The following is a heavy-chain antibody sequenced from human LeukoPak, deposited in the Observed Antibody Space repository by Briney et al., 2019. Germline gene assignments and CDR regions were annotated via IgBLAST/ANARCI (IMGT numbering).Heavy chain of an antibody. J-gene: IGHJ6*02. CDR2: VSYSGAA. CDR1: RGSVKTYS. CDR3: ARHPVGPGGLDV. V-gene: IGHV4-59*08. Sequence: SETLSLTCTVSRGSVKTYSWSWVRQPPGKGLEWIGYVSYSGAANYNPSLKSRVTISVDTSKNQFSLKLSSVTAADTAVYCCARHPVGPGGLDVWGQGTTVTVSS.